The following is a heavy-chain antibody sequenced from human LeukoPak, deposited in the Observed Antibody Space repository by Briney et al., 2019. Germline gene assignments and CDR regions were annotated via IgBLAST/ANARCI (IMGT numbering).Heavy chain of an antibody. CDR2: IYSGGST. Sequence: GGSLRLSCAASGFTVSSHYMSWVRQAPGKGLEWVSVIYSGGSTYYADSVKGRFAISRDNSKNTLYLQMNSLRAEDTAVYYCVKGTLGLNFDYWGQGALVTVSS. CDR1: GFTVSSHY. CDR3: VKGTLGLNFDY. J-gene: IGHJ4*02. D-gene: IGHD2-15*01. V-gene: IGHV3-66*01.